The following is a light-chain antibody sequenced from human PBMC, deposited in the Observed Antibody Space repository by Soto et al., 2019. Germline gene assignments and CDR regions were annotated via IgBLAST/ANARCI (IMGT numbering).Light chain of an antibody. CDR3: SSYTSNSTYV. J-gene: IGLJ1*01. Sequence: QSALTQPASVSGSPGQSITISCTGTSSDVGGYKYVSWNQQYPGKAPKLMIYEVSNRPSGVSNRFSGSKSGHTASLTISGLQAEGEADYYCSSYTSNSTYVFATGTKLTVL. V-gene: IGLV2-14*01. CDR1: SSDVGGYKY. CDR2: EVS.